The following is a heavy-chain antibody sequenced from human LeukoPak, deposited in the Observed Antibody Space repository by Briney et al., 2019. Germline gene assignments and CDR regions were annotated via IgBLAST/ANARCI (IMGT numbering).Heavy chain of an antibody. V-gene: IGHV7-4-1*02. CDR2: INTHSGKP. CDR3: AREILRFDI. Sequence: ASVKVSCKASGYSFNSQGMNWLRQAPGQGLEWMGWINTHSGKPTYAQGFTGRFVFSVDSSVRTVYLQISNLLPEDTAMYYCAREILRFDIWGLGTMVTVSS. J-gene: IGHJ3*02. CDR1: GYSFNSQG.